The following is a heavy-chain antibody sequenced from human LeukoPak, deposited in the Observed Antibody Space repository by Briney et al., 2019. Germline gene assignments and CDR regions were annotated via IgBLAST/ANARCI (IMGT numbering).Heavy chain of an antibody. Sequence: GASVKVSCKASGYTFTSYGFSWVRQAPGQGLEWMGWISAYNGNSKYAQKLQDRVTMTTDTSTSTAYMELRSLRSDDTAVYYCPRDRSRTYSSGIYLLWRQGTLVTVSS. J-gene: IGHJ4*02. V-gene: IGHV1-18*01. CDR2: ISAYNGNS. CDR3: PRDRSRTYSSGIYLL. D-gene: IGHD6-19*01. CDR1: GYTFTSYG.